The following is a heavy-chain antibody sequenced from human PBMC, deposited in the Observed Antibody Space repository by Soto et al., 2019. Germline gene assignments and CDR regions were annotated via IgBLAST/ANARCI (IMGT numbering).Heavy chain of an antibody. Sequence: WESLKISCKGSGYSFTTYWIDLVLQMPGKGLEWVAIIYPGDSETRYSPSFQGRVTISVDKSINTAYLQWRSLKASDTAIYYCARHDVVNAMDVWGQGTTVTVSS. CDR2: IYPGDSET. CDR3: ARHDVVNAMDV. V-gene: IGHV5-51*01. J-gene: IGHJ6*02. CDR1: GYSFTTYW. D-gene: IGHD1-1*01.